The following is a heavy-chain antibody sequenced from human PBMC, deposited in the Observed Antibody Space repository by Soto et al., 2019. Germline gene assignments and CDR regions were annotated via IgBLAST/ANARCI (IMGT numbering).Heavy chain of an antibody. Sequence: EVQLVESEGGLIQPGGSLRLSCAVSGFTVSSNYMSWVRQAPGKGLEWVSVIYSGGTTYYADSVKGRFTISRDNSENTRYLQLNSLRAEDTAVYYCARDSWVGFDYWGQGTRVTGSS. CDR1: GFTVSSNY. CDR2: IYSGGTT. V-gene: IGHV3-53*01. D-gene: IGHD2-15*01. J-gene: IGHJ4*02. CDR3: ARDSWVGFDY.